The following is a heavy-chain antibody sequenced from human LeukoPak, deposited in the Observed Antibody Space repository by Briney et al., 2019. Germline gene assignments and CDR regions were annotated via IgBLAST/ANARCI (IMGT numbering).Heavy chain of an antibody. CDR1: GGSFSGYY. Sequence: PSETLSLTCAVYGGSFSGYYWSWIRQPPGKGLEWIGEINHSGSTNYNPSLKSRVTISVDTSKNQFSLKLSSVTAADTAVYYCARGSSNHRDLYYDFWSGYYLDYWGQGTLVTVSS. J-gene: IGHJ4*02. CDR3: ARGSSNHRDLYYDFWSGYYLDY. D-gene: IGHD3-3*01. V-gene: IGHV4-34*01. CDR2: INHSGST.